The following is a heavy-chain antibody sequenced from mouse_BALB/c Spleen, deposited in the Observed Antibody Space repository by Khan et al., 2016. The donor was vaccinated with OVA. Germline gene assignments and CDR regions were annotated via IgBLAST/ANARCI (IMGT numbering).Heavy chain of an antibody. V-gene: IGHV9-1*02. J-gene: IGHJ1*01. Sequence: QIQLVQSGPELKKPGETVKISCKASAYTFTNYGMNWVKQAPGKGLKWMGWINTYTGEPTYTDDFKGRFAFSLETSASTAYLQINNLKNEDMARYFCAKGASYWYFDVWGAGTAVTVSS. CDR2: INTYTGEP. CDR1: AYTFTNYG. CDR3: AKGASYWYFDV.